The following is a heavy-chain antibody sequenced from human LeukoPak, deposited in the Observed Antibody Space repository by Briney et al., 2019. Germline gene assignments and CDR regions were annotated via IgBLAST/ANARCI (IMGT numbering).Heavy chain of an antibody. CDR2: IYSGGST. CDR1: GFTVSSNY. CDR3: ARAGGYSYGFDY. Sequence: GGSLRLSCAASGFTVSSNYMSWVRQAPGKGLEWVSVIYSGGSTYYADSVKGRFTISRDNSKNTLYLQMNSLRAGDTAVYYCARAGGYSYGFDYWGQGTLVTVSS. D-gene: IGHD5-18*01. J-gene: IGHJ4*02. V-gene: IGHV3-53*01.